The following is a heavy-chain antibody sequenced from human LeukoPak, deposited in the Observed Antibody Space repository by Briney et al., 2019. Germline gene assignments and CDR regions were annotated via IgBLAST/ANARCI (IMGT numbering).Heavy chain of an antibody. CDR1: GYSISSGYY. V-gene: IGHV4-38-2*01. Sequence: PSETLSLTCVVSGYSISSGYYWGWIRQPPGKGLEWIGSIYHSGSTYYNPSLKSRVTISVDTSKNQFSLKLSSVTAADTAVYYCARANFLYCSSSTCLFDYWGQGTLVTVSS. CDR3: ARANFLYCSSSTCLFDY. CDR2: IYHSGST. J-gene: IGHJ4*02. D-gene: IGHD2-2*01.